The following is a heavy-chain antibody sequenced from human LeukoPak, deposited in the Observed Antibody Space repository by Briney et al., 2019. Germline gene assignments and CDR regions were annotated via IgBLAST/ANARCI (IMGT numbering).Heavy chain of an antibody. CDR2: ISGSGGST. J-gene: IGHJ6*03. D-gene: IGHD3-3*01. CDR1: GFTFSSYA. Sequence: GGSLRLSCAASGFTFSSYAMSWVRQAPGKGLEWVSAISGSGGSTYYADSVKGRFTISRDNSKNTLYLQMNSLRAEDTAIYYCARGGRAYDFMRYYYMDVWGKGTTVTVSS. CDR3: ARGGRAYDFMRYYYMDV. V-gene: IGHV3-23*01.